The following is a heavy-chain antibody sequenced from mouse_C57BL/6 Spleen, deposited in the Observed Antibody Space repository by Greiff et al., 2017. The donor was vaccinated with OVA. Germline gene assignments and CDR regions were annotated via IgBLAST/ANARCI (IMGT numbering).Heavy chain of an antibody. J-gene: IGHJ4*01. CDR3: AREGRITTASYAMDY. CDR1: GYTFTSYW. Sequence: VKLQQPGTELVKPGASVKLSCKASGYTFTSYWMHWVKQRPGQGLEWIGNINPSNGGTNYNEKFKSKATLTVDKSSSTAYMQLSSLTSEDSAVYYCAREGRITTASYAMDYWGQGTSVTVSS. CDR2: INPSNGGT. V-gene: IGHV1-53*01. D-gene: IGHD1-2*01.